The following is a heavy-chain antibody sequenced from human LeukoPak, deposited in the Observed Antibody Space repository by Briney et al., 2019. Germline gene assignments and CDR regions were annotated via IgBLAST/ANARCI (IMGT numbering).Heavy chain of an antibody. J-gene: IGHJ5*01. V-gene: IGHV6-1*01. D-gene: IGHD1-26*01. Sequence: SQTFSLTCAISGDSVSTNSATWTWLRQSPSRGLEWLGRTCYRSKWYNDYAVSMKSRITINPDTSKNQFSLQLNSVTPEDTAVYYCARLVGASWFDSWGQGTLVTVSS. CDR1: GDSVSTNSAT. CDR3: ARLVGASWFDS. CDR2: TCYRSKWYN.